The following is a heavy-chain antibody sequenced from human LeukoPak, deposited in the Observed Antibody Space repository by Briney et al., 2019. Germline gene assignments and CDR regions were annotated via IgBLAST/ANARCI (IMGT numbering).Heavy chain of an antibody. D-gene: IGHD6-13*01. Sequence: QPGGSLRLSCAASGFTFSSYAMSWVRQAPGKGLEWVSAISGSGGSTYYADSVKGRFTISRDNSKNTLYLQMHSLRAEDTALYYCAKDITDPRLRRDIAAAGTKGRGMDVWGQGTTVTVSS. CDR1: GFTFSSYA. J-gene: IGHJ6*02. CDR2: ISGSGGST. V-gene: IGHV3-23*01. CDR3: AKDITDPRLRRDIAAAGTKGRGMDV.